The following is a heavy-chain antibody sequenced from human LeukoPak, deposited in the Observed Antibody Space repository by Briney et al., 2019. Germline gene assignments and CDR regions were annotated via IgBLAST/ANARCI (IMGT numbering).Heavy chain of an antibody. J-gene: IGHJ4*02. Sequence: SETLSLTCTVSGGSVSSGSYYWSWIRQPPGKTLEWIGHIYYSVGTNYNPSLKSRVTISVDPSRNQFSLKLTSVTAADTAVYYCARGIFYYYGSSGYYHFDYWGQGTLVTVSS. CDR3: ARGIFYYYGSSGYYHFDY. CDR2: IYYSVGT. CDR1: GGSVSSGSYY. V-gene: IGHV4-61*01. D-gene: IGHD3-22*01.